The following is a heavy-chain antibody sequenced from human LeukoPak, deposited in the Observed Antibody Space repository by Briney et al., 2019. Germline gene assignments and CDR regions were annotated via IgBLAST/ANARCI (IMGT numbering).Heavy chain of an antibody. D-gene: IGHD6-19*01. Sequence: GGSLRLSCAASGFTFSTYAMTWVRQAPGKGLEWVSDISGSGGNTYYADSVKGRFTISRDNSKNTLYLQMNSLRAEDTAVYYCAKRADEYSSGWYGDNWFDPWGQGTLVTVSS. CDR1: GFTFSTYA. CDR3: AKRADEYSSGWYGDNWFDP. CDR2: ISGSGGNT. V-gene: IGHV3-23*01. J-gene: IGHJ5*02.